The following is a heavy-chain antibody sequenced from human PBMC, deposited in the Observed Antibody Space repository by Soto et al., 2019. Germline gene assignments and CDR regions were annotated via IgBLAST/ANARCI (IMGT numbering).Heavy chain of an antibody. CDR1: GFTFSSYS. V-gene: IGHV3-23*01. CDR2: ISGSGVST. J-gene: IGHJ4*01. CDR3: AKTTVVDDY. D-gene: IGHD4-17*01. Sequence: GGSLRLSGAASGFTFSSYSMSWVRQAPWKGLEWVSAISGSGVSTYYADSVKGRFTISRDNSKNTLYLQMNSLRAEDTAVYYCAKTTVVDDYWRQGTLVNLS.